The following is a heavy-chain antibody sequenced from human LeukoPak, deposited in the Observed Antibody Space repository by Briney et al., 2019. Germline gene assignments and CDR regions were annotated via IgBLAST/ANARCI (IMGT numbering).Heavy chain of an antibody. V-gene: IGHV1-8*01. Sequence: ASVKVSCKASGYTFTNYDINWVRQATGQGLEWMGWMGPNSGDTGYAQKLQDRVTMTRDTFISTAYMELNNVRSEDTAVYYCVRGPPNWGFDYWGQGTLVTVSS. D-gene: IGHD7-27*01. J-gene: IGHJ4*02. CDR2: MGPNSGDT. CDR1: GYTFTNYD. CDR3: VRGPPNWGFDY.